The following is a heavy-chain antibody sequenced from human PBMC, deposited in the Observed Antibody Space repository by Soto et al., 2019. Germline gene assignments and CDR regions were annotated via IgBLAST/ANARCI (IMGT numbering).Heavy chain of an antibody. V-gene: IGHV1-2*02. Sequence: ASVKVSCKASGYTFTGYYMHWVRQAPGQGLEWMGWINPNSGGTNYAQKFQGRVTMTRDTSISTAYMELSRLRSDDTAMYYCAREYGSGSYYYYGMDVWGQGTTVTVSS. D-gene: IGHD3-10*01. CDR1: GYTFTGYY. CDR3: AREYGSGSYYYYGMDV. CDR2: INPNSGGT. J-gene: IGHJ6*02.